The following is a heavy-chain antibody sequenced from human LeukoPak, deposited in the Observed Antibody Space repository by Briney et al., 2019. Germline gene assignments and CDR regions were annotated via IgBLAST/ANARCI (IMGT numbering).Heavy chain of an antibody. V-gene: IGHV3-72*01. CDR3: VKLEVSSDIDV. CDR2: SRNKAKSYTT. Sequence: GGSLRLSCAASGFTFSDHYMDWVRQAPGKGLEWVGRSRNKAKSYTTEYAASVKGRFTISRDDSKNSLYLQMNSLKTEDTAVYYCVKLEVSSDIDVWGKGTTVTVSS. J-gene: IGHJ6*03. CDR1: GFTFSDHY. D-gene: IGHD1-1*01.